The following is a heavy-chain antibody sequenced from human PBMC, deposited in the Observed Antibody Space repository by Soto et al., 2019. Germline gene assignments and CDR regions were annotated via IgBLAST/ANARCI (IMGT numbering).Heavy chain of an antibody. CDR1: GYSFTSYG. J-gene: IGHJ4*02. CDR3: VRDPQRNDY. CDR2: ISANSGNT. Sequence: VQLVQSGPEVKKPGASVKVSCKASGYSFTSYGVSWVRQAPGQGLEWMGWISANSGNTDYAQKFRGRVTMTTETSTSTAYMDLRSLSSDDPAVYYCVRDPQRNDYWGQGTLVTVSS. V-gene: IGHV1-18*04. D-gene: IGHD6-25*01.